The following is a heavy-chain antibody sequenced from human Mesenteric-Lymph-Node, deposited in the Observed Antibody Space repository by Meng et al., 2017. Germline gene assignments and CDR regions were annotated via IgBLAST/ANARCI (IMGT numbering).Heavy chain of an antibody. CDR2: IYYSGGT. CDR3: AREGQSPSYFSYYGLDV. J-gene: IGHJ6*02. V-gene: IGHV4-39*07. Sequence: SETLSLTCTVSGGSISSSSYYWGWIRQPPGKGLEWIGSIYYSGGTYYNPSLKSRVTISVDTSKNQFSLKLRSVTAADTAVYYCAREGQSPSYFSYYGLDVWGQGTAVTVSS. CDR1: GGSISSSSYY. D-gene: IGHD6-19*01.